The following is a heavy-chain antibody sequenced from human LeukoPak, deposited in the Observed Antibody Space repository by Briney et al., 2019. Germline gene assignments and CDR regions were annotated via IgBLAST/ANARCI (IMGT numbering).Heavy chain of an antibody. CDR2: IRSKANSYAT. J-gene: IGHJ5*02. Sequence: GGSLKLSCAASGFTFSGSAMHWVRQASGKGLEWVGRIRSKANSYATAYAASVKGRFTISRDDSKNTAYLQMNSLKTEDTAVYYCVRGSYRNNWFDPWGQGTLVTVSS. D-gene: IGHD1-26*01. CDR3: VRGSYRNNWFDP. CDR1: GFTFSGSA. V-gene: IGHV3-73*01.